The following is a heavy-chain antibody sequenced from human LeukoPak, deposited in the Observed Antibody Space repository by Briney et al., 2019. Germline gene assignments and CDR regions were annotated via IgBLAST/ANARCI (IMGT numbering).Heavy chain of an antibody. CDR2: VSAYNGNT. CDR3: ARETTTSDAFDI. V-gene: IGHV1-18*01. D-gene: IGHD1-1*01. Sequence: ASVKVSCKVSGYTFTSYGISWVRQAPGQGLEWMGWVSAYNGNTNYAQKLQGRVTMTTDTSTSTAYMELRSLRSDDTAVYYCARETTTSDAFDIWGQGTMVTVSS. J-gene: IGHJ3*02. CDR1: GYTFTSYG.